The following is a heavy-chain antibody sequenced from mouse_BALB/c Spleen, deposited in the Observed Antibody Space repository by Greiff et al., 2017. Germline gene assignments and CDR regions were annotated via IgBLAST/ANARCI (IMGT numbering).Heavy chain of an antibody. CDR3: ARADYYGSSYDYYAMDY. CDR2: ISSGGST. V-gene: IGHV5-6-5*01. Sequence: EVHLVESGGGLVKPGGSLKLSCAASGFTFSSYAMSWVRQTPEKRLEWVASISSGGSTYYPDSVKGRFTISRDNARNILYLQMSSLRSEDTAMYYCARADYYGSSYDYYAMDYWGQGTSVTVSS. J-gene: IGHJ4*01. D-gene: IGHD1-1*01. CDR1: GFTFSSYA.